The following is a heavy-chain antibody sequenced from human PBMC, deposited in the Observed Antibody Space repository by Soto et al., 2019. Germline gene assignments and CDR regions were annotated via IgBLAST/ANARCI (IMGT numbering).Heavy chain of an antibody. Sequence: QVQLVQSGAEVKKPGASVKVSCKASGYTFTSYGISWVRQAPGQGLEWMGWISAYNGNTNYAQKLQGRVTMTTDTSTSTAYMELRSLRSDDTAVYYCARVPMLWFGEVSSYYYMDVWGKGTTVTVSS. CDR2: ISAYNGNT. J-gene: IGHJ6*03. D-gene: IGHD3-10*01. CDR3: ARVPMLWFGEVSSYYYMDV. V-gene: IGHV1-18*01. CDR1: GYTFTSYG.